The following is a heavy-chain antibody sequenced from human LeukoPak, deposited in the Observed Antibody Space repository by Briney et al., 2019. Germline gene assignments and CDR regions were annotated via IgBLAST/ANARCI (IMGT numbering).Heavy chain of an antibody. V-gene: IGHV4-39*07. D-gene: IGHD3-16*01. Sequence: PSETLSLTCTVSGGSISSSSYYWGWIRQPPGKGLEWIGSIYYSGSTYYNPSLKSRVTISVDTSKNQFSLKLSSVTAADTAVYYCARAGGYPAVGYYYYMDVWGKGTTVTVSS. CDR3: ARAGGYPAVGYYYYMDV. CDR1: GGSISSSSYY. J-gene: IGHJ6*03. CDR2: IYYSGST.